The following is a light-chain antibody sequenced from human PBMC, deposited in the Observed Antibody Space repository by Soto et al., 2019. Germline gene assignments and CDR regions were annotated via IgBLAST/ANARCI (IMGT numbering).Light chain of an antibody. Sequence: DIQMTKAPSTLSASVGDRINITCRASQSVSRRLAWYQQKPGKAPKLLIYDASSLESGVPSRFRGRGSGTEFTLTISRLQPDDCATYYCHTYNSYSLHTFGQGTKLEIK. CDR1: QSVSRR. CDR2: DAS. V-gene: IGKV1-5*01. J-gene: IGKJ2*01. CDR3: HTYNSYSLHT.